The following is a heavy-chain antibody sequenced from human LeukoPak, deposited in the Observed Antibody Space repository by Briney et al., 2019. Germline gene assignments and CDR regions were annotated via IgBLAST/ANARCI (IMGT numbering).Heavy chain of an antibody. D-gene: IGHD3-22*01. CDR3: ARVTGYMIEDYFDY. Sequence: PSETLSLTCAVYGGSFSGYYWSWIRQPPGKGLQWIGCIHYSGSTNYNPSLKSRVTISVDTSKNQFSLRLSSVTAADTAVYYCARVTGYMIEDYFDYWGQGTLVTVSS. CDR1: GGSFSGYY. V-gene: IGHV4-59*01. J-gene: IGHJ4*02. CDR2: IHYSGST.